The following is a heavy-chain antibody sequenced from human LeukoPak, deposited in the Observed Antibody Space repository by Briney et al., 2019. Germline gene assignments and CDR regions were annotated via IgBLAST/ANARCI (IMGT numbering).Heavy chain of an antibody. Sequence: GGSLRLSCAASGFTASSNYRSWVRQAPGKGLEWVSVIYGGGSTYYADSVKGRFTISRDNSKNTLYLQMNSLRAEDTAVYYCARAGGPPGAFDIWGQGTMVTVSS. J-gene: IGHJ3*02. V-gene: IGHV3-53*01. CDR2: IYGGGST. CDR3: ARAGGPPGAFDI. D-gene: IGHD3-16*01. CDR1: GFTASSNY.